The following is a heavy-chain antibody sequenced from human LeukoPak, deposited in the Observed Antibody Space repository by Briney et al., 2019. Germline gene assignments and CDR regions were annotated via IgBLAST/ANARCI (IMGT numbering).Heavy chain of an antibody. CDR3: ARDESPYPQAPDY. J-gene: IGHJ4*02. V-gene: IGHV3-33*01. Sequence: PGRSLRLSSAASGFTFSSYGMHWVRQAPGKGLEWVAVIWYDGSNKYYADSVKGRFTISRDNSKNTLYLQMNSLRAEDTAVYCCARDESPYPQAPDYWGQGTLVTVSS. CDR1: GFTFSSYG. CDR2: IWYDGSNK.